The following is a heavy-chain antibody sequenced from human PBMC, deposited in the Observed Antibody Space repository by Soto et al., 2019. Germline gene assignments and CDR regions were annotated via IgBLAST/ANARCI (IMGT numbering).Heavy chain of an antibody. CDR1: GYTFTGYY. CDR3: ARGRGYSYVDY. V-gene: IGHV1-2*04. Sequence: ASVKVTCKASGYTFTGYYMHWVRQAPGQGLEWMGWINPNSGGTNYAQKFQGWVTMTRDTSISTAYMELSRLRPDDTAVYYCARGRGYSYVDYWGQGTLVTVSS. CDR2: INPNSGGT. J-gene: IGHJ4*02. D-gene: IGHD5-18*01.